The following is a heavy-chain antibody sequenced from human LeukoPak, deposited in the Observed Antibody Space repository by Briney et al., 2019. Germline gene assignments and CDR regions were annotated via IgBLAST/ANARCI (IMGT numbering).Heavy chain of an antibody. CDR2: IIPILGTA. J-gene: IGHJ4*02. CDR1: GGTFSSYA. D-gene: IGHD3-22*01. Sequence: ASVKVSCKASGGTFSSYAISWVRQAPGQGLEWMGGIIPILGTANYAQKFQGRVTITADESTSTAYMELSSLRSEDTAVYYCARVLFDSSGYNLEYYFDYWGQGTLVTVSS. V-gene: IGHV1-69*13. CDR3: ARVLFDSSGYNLEYYFDY.